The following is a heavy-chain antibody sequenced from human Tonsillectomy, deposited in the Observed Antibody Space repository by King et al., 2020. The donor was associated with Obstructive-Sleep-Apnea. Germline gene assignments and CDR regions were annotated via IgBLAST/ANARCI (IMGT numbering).Heavy chain of an antibody. V-gene: IGHV1-8*01. CDR3: ARRRGLLRSFDY. CDR1: GYTLTSYD. D-gene: IGHD3-22*01. Sequence: VQLVESGAEVKKPGASVKVSCKASGYTLTSYDINWVRQATGQGLEWMGWMNPNSGNTGYAQKFQGRVTMTRNTSISTAYMELSSLRSEDTAVYYCARRRGLLRSFDYWGQGTLVTVSS. CDR2: MNPNSGNT. J-gene: IGHJ4*02.